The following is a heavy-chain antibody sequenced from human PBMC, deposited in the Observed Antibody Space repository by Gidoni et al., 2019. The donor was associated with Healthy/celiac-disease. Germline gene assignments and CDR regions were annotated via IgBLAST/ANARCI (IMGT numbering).Heavy chain of an antibody. J-gene: IGHJ4*02. CDR2: ISWNSGSI. CDR1: GFTFDDYA. D-gene: IGHD3-16*02. V-gene: IGHV3-9*01. Sequence: EVQLVESGGGLVQPGRSLRLSCAASGFTFDDYAMHWVRQAPGKGLEWVSGISWNSGSIGYADSVKGRFTISRDNAKNSLYLQMNSLRAEDTALYYCAALGYDYVWGSYRSDYWGQGTLVTVSS. CDR3: AALGYDYVWGSYRSDY.